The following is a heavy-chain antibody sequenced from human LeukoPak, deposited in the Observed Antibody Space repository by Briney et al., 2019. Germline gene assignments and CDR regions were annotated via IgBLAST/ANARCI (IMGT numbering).Heavy chain of an antibody. J-gene: IGHJ4*02. CDR1: GYTFTSYG. CDR3: AREFFGGSYGDY. D-gene: IGHD1-26*01. V-gene: IGHV1-18*01. Sequence: ASVKVTCKASGYTFTSYGISWVRQAPGQGLEWMGWISAYNGNTNYAQKLQGRVTMTTDTSTSTAYMELRSLRSDDTAVYYCAREFFGGSYGDYWGQGTLVTVSS. CDR2: ISAYNGNT.